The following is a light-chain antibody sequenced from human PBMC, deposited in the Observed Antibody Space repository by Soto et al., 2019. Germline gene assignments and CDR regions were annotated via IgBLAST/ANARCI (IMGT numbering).Light chain of an antibody. V-gene: IGKV1-39*01. Sequence: DVQMTHSPSSLSASVEDRVSVTCRASQSISTFLNWYQQRPGEAPKLLIYAASSLQSGVPSRFSGSGSGADFTLTIGSLQPEYFATYYCQQSYTTPWTFGPGTEWIS. CDR1: QSISTF. CDR3: QQSYTTPWT. CDR2: AAS. J-gene: IGKJ1*01.